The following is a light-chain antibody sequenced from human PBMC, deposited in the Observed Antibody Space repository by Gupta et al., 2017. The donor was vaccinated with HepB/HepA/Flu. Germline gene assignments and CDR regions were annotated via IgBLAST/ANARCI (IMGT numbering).Light chain of an antibody. CDR1: QSVSSSY. CDR3: QQDCNSPRT. CDR2: GAS. Sequence: EIVLTQSPGTLSLSPGERATLSCRASQSVSSSYLAWYQQKPGQAPRLLIYGASSRATGLPDRFSGSGSGTDFTLTISILDPEDFAVYYCQQDCNSPRTFGQGTKVEIK. V-gene: IGKV3-20*01. J-gene: IGKJ1*01.